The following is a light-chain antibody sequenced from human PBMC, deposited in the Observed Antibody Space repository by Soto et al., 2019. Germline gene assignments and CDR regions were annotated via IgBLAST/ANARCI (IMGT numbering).Light chain of an antibody. V-gene: IGLV2-14*01. CDR2: DVT. J-gene: IGLJ6*01. Sequence: QSVLTQPASVSGSPGQSITISCTGTSSDVGGYIYVSWYQQHPGKAPKLMIYDVTSRPSGVSYRFSGSKSGNTASLTISGLQAEDEADYYCSSSTTSSVYVFGNGTKVTV. CDR1: SSDVGGYIY. CDR3: SSSTTSSVYV.